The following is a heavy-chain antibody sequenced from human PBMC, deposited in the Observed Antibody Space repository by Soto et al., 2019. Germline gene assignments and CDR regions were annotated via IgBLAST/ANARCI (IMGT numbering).Heavy chain of an antibody. CDR1: GYTLTSYA. CDR2: INAGNGNT. J-gene: IGHJ4*02. Sequence: ASVKVSCKASGYTLTSYAMHWVRQAPGQRLEWMGWINAGNGNTKYSQKFQGRVTITRDTSASTAYMELSSLRSEDTAVYYCARALASWYLLDFDYWGQGTLVTVSS. V-gene: IGHV1-3*01. CDR3: ARALASWYLLDFDY. D-gene: IGHD6-13*01.